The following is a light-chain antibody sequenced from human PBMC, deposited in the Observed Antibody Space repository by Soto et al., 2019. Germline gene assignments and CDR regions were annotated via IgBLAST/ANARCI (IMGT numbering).Light chain of an antibody. Sequence: EIVLTQSPGTLSLSPRERATLSCRASQTVSSRNLAWYQQKPGQARRLLIYDASSRATGIPDRFSGSGSVTEFTLTINRLEPEDFAVYFCQQYSDLPYTFGQGTKLEVK. CDR3: QQYSDLPYT. J-gene: IGKJ2*01. CDR1: QTVSSRN. CDR2: DAS. V-gene: IGKV3-20*01.